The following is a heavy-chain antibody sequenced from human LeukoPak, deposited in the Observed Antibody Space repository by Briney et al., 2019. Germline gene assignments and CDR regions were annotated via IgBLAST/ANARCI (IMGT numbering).Heavy chain of an antibody. J-gene: IGHJ4*02. CDR2: ISGSGGST. V-gene: IGHV3-23*01. Sequence: GGTLRLSCAASGFTFSSYGMSWVRQAPGKGLEWVSAISGSGGSTYYADSVKGRFTISRDNSKNTLYLQMNSLRAEDTAVYYCAKAFGTNGYFQLPIDFWGQGTLVTVSS. CDR1: GFTFSSYG. CDR3: AKAFGTNGYFQLPIDF. D-gene: IGHD2-8*01.